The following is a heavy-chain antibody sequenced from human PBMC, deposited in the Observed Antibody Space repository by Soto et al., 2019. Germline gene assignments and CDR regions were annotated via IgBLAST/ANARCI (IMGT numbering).Heavy chain of an antibody. D-gene: IGHD3-10*01. CDR3: ARGTTMVRGVNSWFDP. V-gene: IGHV4-31*03. J-gene: IGHJ5*02. CDR1: GGSISSGGYY. CDR2: IYYSGGT. Sequence: PSETLSLTCTVSGGSISSGGYYWSWIRQHPGKGLEWIGYIYYSGGTYYNPSLKSRVTISVDTSKNQFSLKLSSVTAADTAVYYCARGTTMVRGVNSWFDPWGQGTLVTVSS.